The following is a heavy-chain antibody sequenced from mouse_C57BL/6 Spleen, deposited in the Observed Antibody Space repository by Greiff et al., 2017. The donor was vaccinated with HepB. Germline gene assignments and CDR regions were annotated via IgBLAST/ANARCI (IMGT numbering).Heavy chain of an antibody. V-gene: IGHV1-64*01. J-gene: IGHJ4*01. CDR3: ANYYGIAMDY. Sequence: VQLQESGAELVKPGASVKLSCKASGYTFTSYWMHWVKQRPGQGLEWIGMIHPNSGSTNYNEKFKSKATLTVDKSSSTAYMQLSSLTSEDSAVYYCANYYGIAMDYWGQGTSVTVSS. CDR1: GYTFTSYW. CDR2: IHPNSGST. D-gene: IGHD1-1*01.